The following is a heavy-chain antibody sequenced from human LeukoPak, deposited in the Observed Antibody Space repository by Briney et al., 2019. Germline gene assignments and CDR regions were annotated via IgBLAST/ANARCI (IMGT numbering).Heavy chain of an antibody. V-gene: IGHV1-18*01. CDR3: ARDSPPLWFGELLFDY. J-gene: IGHJ4*02. CDR2: ISAYNGNT. CDR1: GYTFTSYG. Sequence: GASVKVSCKASGYTFTSYGISWVRQAPGQGLEWMGWISAYNGNTNYAQKLQGRVTMTTGTSTSTAYMELRSLRSDDTAVYYCARDSPPLWFGELLFDYWGQGTLVTVSS. D-gene: IGHD3-10*01.